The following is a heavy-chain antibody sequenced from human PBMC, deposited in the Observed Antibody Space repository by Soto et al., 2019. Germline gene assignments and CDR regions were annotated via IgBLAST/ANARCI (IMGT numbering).Heavy chain of an antibody. CDR2: ISAYNGNT. CDR3: ARVEERYDILTGYLDI. D-gene: IGHD3-9*01. CDR1: GYTFTSYG. Sequence: QVQLVQSGAEVKKPGASVKVSCKASGYTFTSYGISWVRQAPGQGLEWMGWISAYNGNTNYAQKLQGRVTMTTDTSTSTVYMELRSLRSDDTAVYYCARVEERYDILTGYLDIWGQGTMVTVSS. V-gene: IGHV1-18*01. J-gene: IGHJ3*02.